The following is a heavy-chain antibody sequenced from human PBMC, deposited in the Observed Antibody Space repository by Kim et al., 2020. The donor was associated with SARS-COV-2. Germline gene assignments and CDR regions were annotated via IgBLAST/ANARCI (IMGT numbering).Heavy chain of an antibody. Sequence: YADSVKGRFTISRDNAKNSLYLQMNSLRAEDTAVYYCAGHLERIKLWFRCWGQGTLVTVSS. CDR3: AGHLERIKLWFRC. D-gene: IGHD5-18*01. J-gene: IGHJ4*02. V-gene: IGHV3-21*01.